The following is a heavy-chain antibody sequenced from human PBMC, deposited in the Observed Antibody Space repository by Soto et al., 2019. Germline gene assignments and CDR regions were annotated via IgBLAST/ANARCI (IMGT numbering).Heavy chain of an antibody. V-gene: IGHV3-48*02. CDR2: ISSSGSTL. CDR1: GFTFSSYS. D-gene: IGHD1-26*01. Sequence: GGSLRLSCAASGFTFSSYSMNWVRQAPGKGLEWVAYISSSGSTLYYADSVKGRINISRDNAKNSLYLQMNSLRDEDTAVYYCARDASVDNWGQGTLVTVSS. J-gene: IGHJ4*02. CDR3: ARDASVDN.